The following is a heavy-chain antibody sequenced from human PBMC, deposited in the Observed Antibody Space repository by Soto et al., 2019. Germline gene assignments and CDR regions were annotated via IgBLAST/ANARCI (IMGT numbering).Heavy chain of an antibody. CDR1: GFTFNNYG. CDR2: ISYDGTNK. Sequence: QVQLVESGGGVVQPGRSLRLSCAASGFTFNNYGMHWVRQAPGKGLQWVAFISYDGTNKYYADSVKGRFTISRDDSKNTLYLQMNSLRVEDTAVYYCAKNNLVVVVGTALDYWGQGNLVTVSS. D-gene: IGHD2-15*01. J-gene: IGHJ4*02. CDR3: AKNNLVVVVGTALDY. V-gene: IGHV3-30*18.